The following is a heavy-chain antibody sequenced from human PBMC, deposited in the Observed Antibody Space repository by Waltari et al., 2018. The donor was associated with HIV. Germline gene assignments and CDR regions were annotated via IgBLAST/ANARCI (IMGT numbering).Heavy chain of an antibody. J-gene: IGHJ1*01. CDR2: SRRLSYGGTS. CDR3: VRDSLPKCAAGSCYRK. Sequence: EVRLEESGGGVVPPGRSLRLTCVTSGFNFEQYALSWFRQSPGKGPGGVGFSRRLSYGGTSDDAASTKGRVIISRDDSQSVIYLDVTRLKTEDTGVYYCVRDSLPKCAAGSCYRKWGQGT. D-gene: IGHD2-2*01. V-gene: IGHV3-49*03. CDR1: GFNFEQYA.